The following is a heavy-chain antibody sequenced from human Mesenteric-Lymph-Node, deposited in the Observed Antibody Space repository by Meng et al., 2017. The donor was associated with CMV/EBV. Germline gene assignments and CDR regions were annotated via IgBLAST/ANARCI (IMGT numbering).Heavy chain of an antibody. J-gene: IGHJ4*02. V-gene: IGHV1-18*04. CDR3: ARNFSITSDY. Sequence: ASVKVSCKASGYTFTGYYMHWVRQAPGQGLEWMGYISPYSVYTNYAQNFQGRVTMTTDESTNSAYLELRSLTSDDTAVYYCARNFSITSDYWGQGTLVTVSS. CDR2: ISPYSVYT. CDR1: GYTFTGYY.